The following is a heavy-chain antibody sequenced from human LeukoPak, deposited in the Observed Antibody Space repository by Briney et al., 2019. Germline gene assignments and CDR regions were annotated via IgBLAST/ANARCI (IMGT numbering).Heavy chain of an antibody. J-gene: IGHJ4*02. CDR2: IHYSGST. Sequence: SETLSLTCTVSNGSINSYYWSWIRQPPGKGLEWIGYIHYSGSTNYNPSLKGRVTISVGTSKNQFSLKLSSVTAADTAVYYCARSASYDRTGYSYVDYWGQGTLVTVSS. V-gene: IGHV4-59*01. CDR3: ARSASYDRTGYSYVDY. CDR1: NGSINSYY. D-gene: IGHD3-22*01.